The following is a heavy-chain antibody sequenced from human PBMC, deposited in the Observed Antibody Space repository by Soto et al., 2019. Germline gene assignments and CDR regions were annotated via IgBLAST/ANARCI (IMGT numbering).Heavy chain of an antibody. CDR3: ARDRIPTGMDV. J-gene: IGHJ6*02. CDR2: IYSGGST. V-gene: IGHV3-66*01. CDR1: GFTVSSNY. Sequence: EVQLVEPGGGLVQPGGYLILSCAASGFTVSSNYMSWVRQAPGKGLEWVSVIYSGGSTYYADSVKGRFTISRDNSKNTLYLQMNSLRAEDTAVYYCARDRIPTGMDVWGPGTTVTVSS.